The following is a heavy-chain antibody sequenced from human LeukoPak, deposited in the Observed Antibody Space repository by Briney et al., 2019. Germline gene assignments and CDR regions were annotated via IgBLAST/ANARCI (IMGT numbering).Heavy chain of an antibody. CDR3: ARRWYHAYCDY. J-gene: IGHJ4*02. V-gene: IGHV4-61*01. D-gene: IGHD2-15*01. CDR1: GGSVSSGSYY. CDR2: IDYSGST. Sequence: PSETLSLTCTVSGGSVSSGSYYWNWIRQPPGKGLEWIGCIDYSGSTYYNPSLKSRVTVSADTSKNQFSLKLTSATAADTAVYYCARRWYHAYCDYWGQGSLVTVSS.